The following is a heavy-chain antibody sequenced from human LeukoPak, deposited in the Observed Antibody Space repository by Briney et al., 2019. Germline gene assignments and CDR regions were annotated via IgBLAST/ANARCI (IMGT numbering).Heavy chain of an antibody. J-gene: IGHJ4*02. CDR2: IYTSGST. D-gene: IGHD2-15*01. CDR3: ARVGGGPDY. V-gene: IGHV4-61*02. CDR1: GGSISSGSYF. Sequence: SETLSLTCTVSGGSISSGSYFWSWIRQPSGKGLEWIGRIYTSGSTNYNPSLKSRVTISVDTSKNHFSLKLTSVTAADTAVYYCARVGGGPDYWGQGTLVTVSS.